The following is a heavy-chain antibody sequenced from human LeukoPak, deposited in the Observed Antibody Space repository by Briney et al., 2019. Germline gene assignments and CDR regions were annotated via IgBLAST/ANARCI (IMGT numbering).Heavy chain of an antibody. CDR1: GYTFTGYY. V-gene: IGHV1-2*02. D-gene: IGHD3-22*01. J-gene: IGHJ4*02. CDR2: INPNSGGT. Sequence: GASVKVSCKAAGYTFTGYYIHWVSQAPGQELEWMGWINPNSGGTNYAQKFQGRVTMTRDTSISTAYMELSRLRSDDTAVYYCAIDPYYDSSGYTFDYWGQGTLVTVSS. CDR3: AIDPYYDSSGYTFDY.